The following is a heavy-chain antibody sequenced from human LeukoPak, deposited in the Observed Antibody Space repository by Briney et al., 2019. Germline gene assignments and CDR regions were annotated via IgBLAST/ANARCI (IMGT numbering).Heavy chain of an antibody. Sequence: GSLRLSCAASGITFSCYGMHRVRQAPGKGVGGVAGISYDGSNKYYADSVKGRFTISRDNSKNTLYLQMNSLRAEDTAVYYCAKDQIAAAGNRFNWFDPWGQGTLVTVSS. CDR3: AKDQIAAAGNRFNWFDP. CDR1: GITFSCYG. CDR2: ISYDGSNK. V-gene: IGHV3-30*18. D-gene: IGHD6-13*01. J-gene: IGHJ5*02.